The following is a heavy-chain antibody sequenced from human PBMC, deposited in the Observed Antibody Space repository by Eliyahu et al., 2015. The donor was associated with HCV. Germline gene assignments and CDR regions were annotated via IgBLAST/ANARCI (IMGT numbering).Heavy chain of an antibody. D-gene: IGHD6-19*01. CDR1: GCSITTYY. J-gene: IGHJ5*02. CDR2: IHYSGST. V-gene: IGHV4-59*01. CDR3: ASGGGGIAVTGTGGWFDP. Sequence: QVQLQESGPGLVKPSETLSLTCTVSGCSITTYYWSWIRQPPGKGLEWIGYIHYSGSTNYNPPLKSRVTISVDTSKNQFSLNLTSVTAADTAMYYCASGGGGIAVTGTGGWFDPWGQGTLVTVSS.